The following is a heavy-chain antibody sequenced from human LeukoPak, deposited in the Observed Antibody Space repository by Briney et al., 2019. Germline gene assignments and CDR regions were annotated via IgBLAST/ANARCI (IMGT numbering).Heavy chain of an antibody. D-gene: IGHD3-3*01. Sequence: PSETLSLTCTVSGGSISSSSYYWGWIRQPPGKGLEWIGSIYYSGSTYYNPSLKSRVTISVDTSKNQFSLKLSSVTAADTAVYYCARHVGEPTYYDFWSGYSLNWFDPWGQRTLVIVSS. CDR2: IYYSGST. J-gene: IGHJ5*02. CDR1: GGSISSSSYY. V-gene: IGHV4-39*01. CDR3: ARHVGEPTYYDFWSGYSLNWFDP.